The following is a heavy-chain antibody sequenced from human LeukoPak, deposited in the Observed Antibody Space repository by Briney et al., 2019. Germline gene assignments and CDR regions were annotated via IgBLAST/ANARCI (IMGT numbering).Heavy chain of an antibody. CDR2: TYYRSKWFN. CDR3: ARGGGAFDI. V-gene: IGHV6-1*01. J-gene: IGHJ3*02. CDR1: GDSVSSNSTA. Sequence: SQTLSLTCAISGDSVSSNSTAWNWIRQSPSRGLEWLGRTYYRSKWFNAYAVSVKSRITINPDTANNQFSLQLDSVTPEDTAVYYCARGGGAFDIWGQGTMVTVSS.